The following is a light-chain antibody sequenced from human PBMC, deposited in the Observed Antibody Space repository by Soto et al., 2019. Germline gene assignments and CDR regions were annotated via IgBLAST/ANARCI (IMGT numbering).Light chain of an antibody. CDR1: QNINTW. Sequence: DIQMTQSPSTLSASVGDRATITCRDSQNINTWLAWYQQKPGKAPKLLIDKASSLESGVPSRFSGSGSGKEFSLTISSRQTDDFATYYGQQYNRYPRTFGQGTNVEL. V-gene: IGKV1-5*03. J-gene: IGKJ1*01. CDR2: KAS. CDR3: QQYNRYPRT.